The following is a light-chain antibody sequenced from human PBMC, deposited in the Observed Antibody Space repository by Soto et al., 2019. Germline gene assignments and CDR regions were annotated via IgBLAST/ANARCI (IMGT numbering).Light chain of an antibody. J-gene: IGLJ3*02. V-gene: IGLV2-14*01. CDR2: EVS. Sequence: QSVLTQPASVSGSPGQSITISCTGTSSDIGNYNFVSWFQQHPGKAPKLIIYEVSARPSGVSDRFSGSKSGNTASLTLSGLQAEDEADYYYSSYTSGSTVLFGGGTKLTVL. CDR3: SSYTSGSTVL. CDR1: SSDIGNYNF.